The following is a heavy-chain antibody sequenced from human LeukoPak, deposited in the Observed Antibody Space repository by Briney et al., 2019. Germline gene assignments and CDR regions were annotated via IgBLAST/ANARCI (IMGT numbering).Heavy chain of an antibody. Sequence: PSETLSLSCTVSGGSISSSYWSWIRQPPGKGLEWIGYIYYSGSTNYNPSLKSRVTISVDTSKNQFSLNLSSLTAADTAVYYCARGVRVYDILTGYSPDYYFDYWGQGTLVTVSS. CDR2: IYYSGST. V-gene: IGHV4-59*01. CDR3: ARGVRVYDILTGYSPDYYFDY. CDR1: GGSISSSY. D-gene: IGHD3-9*01. J-gene: IGHJ4*02.